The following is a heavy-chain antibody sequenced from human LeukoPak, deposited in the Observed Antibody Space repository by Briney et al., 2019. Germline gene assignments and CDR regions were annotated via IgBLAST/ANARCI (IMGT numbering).Heavy chain of an antibody. CDR3: ARGRYFDSDDAFDI. CDR1: GGSFSGYY. D-gene: IGHD3-9*01. Sequence: PSETLSLTCAVYGGSFSGYYWSWIRQPPGKGLEWIGCIYYSGSTNYNPSLKSRVTISVDTSKNQFSLKLSSVTAADTAVYYCARGRYFDSDDAFDIWGQGTMVTVSS. J-gene: IGHJ3*02. CDR2: IYYSGST. V-gene: IGHV4-59*01.